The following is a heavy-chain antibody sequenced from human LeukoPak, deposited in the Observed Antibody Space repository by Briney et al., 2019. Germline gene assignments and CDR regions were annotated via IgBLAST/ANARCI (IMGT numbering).Heavy chain of an antibody. CDR1: GGSFSGYY. J-gene: IGHJ5*02. Sequence: SETLSLTCAVYGGSFSGYYWSWIRQAPGKGLEWIGSVYYSGSTYYNPSLKSRVTISVDTSKNQFSLKLSSVTAADTAVYYCARVQSRLSWFDPWGQGTLVTVSS. V-gene: IGHV4-34*01. CDR2: VYYSGST. CDR3: ARVQSRLSWFDP.